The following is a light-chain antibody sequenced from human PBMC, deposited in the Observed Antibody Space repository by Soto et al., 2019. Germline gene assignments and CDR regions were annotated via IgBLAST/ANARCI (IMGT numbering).Light chain of an antibody. Sequence: IVLTQSPGTLSLSPGERATLSCRARQSVSSSYLAWYQQKPGQAPRLLIYGASSRATGIPDRFSGSGSGTDFTLTISRMEPEDFALYYCQQYGSAPYTFGQGPKLEI. J-gene: IGKJ2*01. CDR1: QSVSSSY. CDR2: GAS. CDR3: QQYGSAPYT. V-gene: IGKV3-20*01.